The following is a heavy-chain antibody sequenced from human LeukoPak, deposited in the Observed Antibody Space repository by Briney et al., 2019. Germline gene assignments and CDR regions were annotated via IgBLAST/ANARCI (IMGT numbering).Heavy chain of an antibody. Sequence: GGSLRLSCAASGFTFSSYSMNWVRQAPGKGLEWVANIKRDGSEKYYVDSVKGRFTISRDNAKNSLYLQMNSLRAEDTAVYYCARVGYRVVRGVIMPQAFDIWGQGTMVTVSS. CDR1: GFTFSSYS. J-gene: IGHJ3*02. CDR2: IKRDGSEK. D-gene: IGHD3-10*01. V-gene: IGHV3-7*01. CDR3: ARVGYRVVRGVIMPQAFDI.